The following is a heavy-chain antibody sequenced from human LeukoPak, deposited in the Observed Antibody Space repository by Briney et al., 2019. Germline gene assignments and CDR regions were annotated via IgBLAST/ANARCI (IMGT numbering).Heavy chain of an antibody. J-gene: IGHJ4*02. CDR1: GGSFSGYY. CDR3: ARIIAVAGTLAFDY. V-gene: IGHV4-34*01. Sequence: PSETLSLTCAVYGGSFSGYYWSWIRQPPGKGLEWIGEINHSGSTNYNPSRKRRVTIPVETSKNQFSLKLSSVTAADTAVYYCARIIAVAGTLAFDYWGQGTLVTVPS. D-gene: IGHD6-19*01. CDR2: INHSGST.